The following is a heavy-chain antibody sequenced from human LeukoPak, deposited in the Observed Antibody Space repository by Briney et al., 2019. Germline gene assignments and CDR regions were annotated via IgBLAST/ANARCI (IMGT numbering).Heavy chain of an antibody. Sequence: SETLSLTCAVYGGSFSGYYWSWIRQPPGKGLVWIGENNHSGSTNYNPSLKSRVTISVDTSNSQFSLKLSSVTAADTGVYYCARDSGTTGEVKFDPWGQGTLVTVSS. CDR1: GGSFSGYY. CDR2: NNHSGST. J-gene: IGHJ5*02. CDR3: ARDSGTTGEVKFDP. D-gene: IGHD3-10*01. V-gene: IGHV4-34*01.